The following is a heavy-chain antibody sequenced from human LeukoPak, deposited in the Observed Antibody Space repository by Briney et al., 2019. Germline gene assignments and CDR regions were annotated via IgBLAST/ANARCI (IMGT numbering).Heavy chain of an antibody. V-gene: IGHV3-9*01. CDR3: AKDLDYGGNSGAFDI. Sequence: PGRSLRLSCAASGFTFDDYAMHWVRQAPGKGLEWVSGISWNSGSIGYADSVKCRFTISRDNAKNSLYLQMNSLRAEDTALYYCAKDLDYGGNSGAFDIWGQGTMVTVSS. J-gene: IGHJ3*02. D-gene: IGHD4-23*01. CDR1: GFTFDDYA. CDR2: ISWNSGSI.